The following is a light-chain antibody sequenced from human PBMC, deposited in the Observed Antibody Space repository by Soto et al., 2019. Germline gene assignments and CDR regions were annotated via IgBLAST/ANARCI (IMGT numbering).Light chain of an antibody. Sequence: EIVLTQSPATLSLSPGERATLSCRASQSVSSYLAWYKQKPCQATRLLIYDASNRATGIPARFIGSGSGTAFTLTISSLEPEDFAVYYGQQRSNGPWGFGQGTKVEIK. CDR2: DAS. CDR1: QSVSSY. J-gene: IGKJ1*01. CDR3: QQRSNGPWG. V-gene: IGKV3-11*01.